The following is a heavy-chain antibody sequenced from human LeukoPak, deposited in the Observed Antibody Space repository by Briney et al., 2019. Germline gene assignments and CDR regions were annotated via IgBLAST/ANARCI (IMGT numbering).Heavy chain of an antibody. CDR3: AKDVAHSYGLSYFYYGMDV. D-gene: IGHD5-18*01. Sequence: GGSLRLSCAASGFTFSSYAMHWVRQAPGKGLEWVAAISYDRNNKYYADSVKGRFTVSRDNSKNTLYLQVNSLRAEDTAVCYCAKDVAHSYGLSYFYYGMDVWGQGTTVTVSS. CDR1: GFTFSSYA. CDR2: ISYDRNNK. V-gene: IGHV3-30*18. J-gene: IGHJ6*02.